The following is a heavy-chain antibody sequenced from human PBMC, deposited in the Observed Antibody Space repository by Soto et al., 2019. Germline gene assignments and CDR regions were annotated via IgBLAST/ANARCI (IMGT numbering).Heavy chain of an antibody. CDR3: ARVPPGHCSSTCCYVVVDAFDI. CDR2: IIPIFGTA. CDR1: GGTFSSYA. D-gene: IGHD2-2*01. V-gene: IGHV1-69*01. Sequence: QVQLVQSGAEVKKPGSSVKVSCKASGGTFSSYAISWVRQAPGQGLEWMGGIIPIFGTANYAQKFQGRVTITADESTSTAYMELSSLRSEDTAVYYCARVPPGHCSSTCCYVVVDAFDIWGQGTMVTVSS. J-gene: IGHJ3*02.